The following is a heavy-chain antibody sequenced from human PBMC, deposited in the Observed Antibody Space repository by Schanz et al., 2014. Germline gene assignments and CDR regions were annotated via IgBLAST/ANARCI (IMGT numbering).Heavy chain of an antibody. CDR3: AGAVATIRADSFDI. Sequence: EVQLVESGGGLVKPGGSLRLSCTASRIIFGTYSMNWIRQTPKGLEWVSSINSRSNFIYYADSVKGRFTISRDNAKNSLYLQRNSLRAEDTAVYYCAGAVATIRADSFDICGQGTMVAVAS. CDR1: RIIFGTYS. CDR2: INSRSNFI. D-gene: IGHD5-12*01. J-gene: IGHJ3*02. V-gene: IGHV3-21*01.